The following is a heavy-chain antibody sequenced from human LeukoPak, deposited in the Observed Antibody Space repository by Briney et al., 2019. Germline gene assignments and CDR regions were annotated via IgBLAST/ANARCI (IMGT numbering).Heavy chain of an antibody. CDR3: ARERWHCRVNCYSVYYYALDV. J-gene: IGHJ6*02. D-gene: IGHD2-15*01. V-gene: IGHV1-3*01. CDR1: GYTFTNYA. Sequence: GASVKVSCKGSGYTFTNYAVHWVRQAPGQRLEWLGRINPGNGDTKYSQNFQGRVTVTSDTSAATAYVELNSLTSEDTAVYYCARERWHCRVNCYSVYYYALDVWGQGTTVTVSS. CDR2: INPGNGDT.